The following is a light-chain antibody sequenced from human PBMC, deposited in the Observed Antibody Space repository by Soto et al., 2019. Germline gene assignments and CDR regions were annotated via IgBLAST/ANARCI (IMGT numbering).Light chain of an antibody. V-gene: IGLV2-14*01. J-gene: IGLJ2*01. Sequence: QSALTQPPSASGSPGQSVAISCTGTSSDVGGYNYVSWYQQHPGKAPKLMIYEVNNRPSGISTRFSGSKSGNTASLTISGLQTEDEADYYCSSYTSYSPLAVFGGGTKLTVL. CDR3: SSYTSYSPLAV. CDR2: EVN. CDR1: SSDVGGYNY.